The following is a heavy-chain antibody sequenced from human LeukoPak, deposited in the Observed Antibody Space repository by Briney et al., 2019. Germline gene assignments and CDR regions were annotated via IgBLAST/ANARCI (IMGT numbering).Heavy chain of an antibody. V-gene: IGHV1-2*02. CDR3: ARGGEYCSSTSCLYFDY. Sequence: ASVKVSCKASGYTFTDYYMHWVRQAPGQGLEWMGWINLNSGGTNYAQKFQGRVTMTRDTSTSTVYMELSSLRSEDTAVYYCARGGEYCSSTSCLYFDYWGQGTLVTVSS. D-gene: IGHD2-2*01. CDR2: INLNSGGT. CDR1: GYTFTDYY. J-gene: IGHJ4*02.